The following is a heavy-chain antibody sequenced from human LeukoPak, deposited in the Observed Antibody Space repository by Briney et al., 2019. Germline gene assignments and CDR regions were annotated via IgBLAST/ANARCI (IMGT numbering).Heavy chain of an antibody. CDR1: GESSSDYY. CDR2: INHSGST. V-gene: IGHV4-34*01. D-gene: IGHD3-9*01. J-gene: IGHJ6*02. CDR3: AGYFGYYYYGMDV. Sequence: PSETLSLTCAVYGESSSDYYWSWIRQPPGKGLEWLGEINHSGSTNFNPSLKSRVTVSVDTSKKQFSLKLRSVTAADTAVYYCAGYFGYYYYGMDVWGQGTTVTVSS.